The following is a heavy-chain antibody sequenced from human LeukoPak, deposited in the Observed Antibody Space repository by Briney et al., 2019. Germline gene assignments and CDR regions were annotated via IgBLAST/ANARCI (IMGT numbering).Heavy chain of an antibody. J-gene: IGHJ6*03. CDR3: ARANYMDV. CDR1: GFTFSSYA. V-gene: IGHV3-30*04. Sequence: SGGSLRLSCAASGFTFSSYAMHWVRQAPGKGLEWVAVISYDGSNKYYADSVKGRFTISRDNSKNTLYLQMNSLRAEDTAVYYCARANYMDVWGKGTTVTISS. CDR2: ISYDGSNK.